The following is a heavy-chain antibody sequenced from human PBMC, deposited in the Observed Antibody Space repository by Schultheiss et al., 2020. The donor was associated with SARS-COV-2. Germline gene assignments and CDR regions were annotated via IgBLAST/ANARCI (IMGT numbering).Heavy chain of an antibody. D-gene: IGHD2-8*01. J-gene: IGHJ4*02. CDR3: ARYKDIVLMVYATANYYFHY. Sequence: SETLSLTCTVSGGSISSYYWSWIRQPPGKGLEWIGYIFYSGSTYYNPSLKSRITMSLDTSKNQFYLKLSSVTAADTAVYYCARYKDIVLMVYATANYYFHYWGQGTLVTVSS. CDR2: IFYSGST. CDR1: GGSISSYY. V-gene: IGHV4-59*12.